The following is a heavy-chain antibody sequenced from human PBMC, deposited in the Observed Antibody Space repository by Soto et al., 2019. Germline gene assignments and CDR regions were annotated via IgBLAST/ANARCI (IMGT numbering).Heavy chain of an antibody. J-gene: IGHJ5*02. V-gene: IGHV1-2*02. CDR2: INPNSGGT. CDR3: ARDLGYCSSTSCLVNWFDP. CDR1: GYTFTGYY. D-gene: IGHD2-2*01. Sequence: ASVKVSCKASGYTFTGYYMHWVRQAPGQGLEWMGWINPNSGGTNYAQKFKGRVKMTRDTSISTAYMELSRLRSDDTAVYYCARDLGYCSSTSCLVNWFDPWGKGTLVTVSS.